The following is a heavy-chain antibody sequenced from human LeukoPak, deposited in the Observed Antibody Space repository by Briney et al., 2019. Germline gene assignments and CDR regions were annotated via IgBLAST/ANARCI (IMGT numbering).Heavy chain of an antibody. V-gene: IGHV3-23*05. CDR2: IGSANKP. CDR1: GFTFSAYA. J-gene: IGHJ6*02. D-gene: IGHD3-10*02. Sequence: PGGSLRLSCEASGFTFSAYAMTWLRQAPGKGLEWVSSIGSANKPHYSETVKGRFAISRDNSKNTLFLQLHNLRVEATALYYCARGLHYYVAMDVWGQGTTVPVSS. CDR3: ARGLHYYVAMDV.